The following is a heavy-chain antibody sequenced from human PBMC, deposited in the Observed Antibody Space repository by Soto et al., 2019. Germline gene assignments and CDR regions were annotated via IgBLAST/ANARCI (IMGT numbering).Heavy chain of an antibody. J-gene: IGHJ4*02. CDR3: AREGYDSSGYSSYFDY. CDR1: GGSISSYY. Sequence: SETLSLTCTVSGGSISSYYWSWIRQPPGKGLEWIGYIYYSGSTNYNPSLKSRVTISVDTSKNQFSLKLSSVTAADTAVYYCAREGYDSSGYSSYFDYWGQGTLVTVSS. V-gene: IGHV4-59*01. CDR2: IYYSGST. D-gene: IGHD3-22*01.